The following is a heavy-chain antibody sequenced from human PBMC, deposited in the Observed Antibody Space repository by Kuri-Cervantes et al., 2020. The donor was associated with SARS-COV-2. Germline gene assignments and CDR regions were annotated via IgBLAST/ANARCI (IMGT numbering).Heavy chain of an antibody. CDR1: GFTVSSNE. D-gene: IGHD3-22*01. CDR3: AKLVVVISGGFDY. Sequence: GGSLRLSCAASGFTVSSNEMSWVRQAPGKGLEWVSSISGGSTYYADSVKGRFTISRDNAKNSLYLQMNSLRAEDTAVYYCAKLVVVISGGFDYWGQGTLVTVSS. J-gene: IGHJ4*02. CDR2: ISGGST. V-gene: IGHV3-38-3*01.